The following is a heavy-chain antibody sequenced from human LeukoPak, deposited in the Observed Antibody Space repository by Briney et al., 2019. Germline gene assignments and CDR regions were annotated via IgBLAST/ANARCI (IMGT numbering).Heavy chain of an antibody. J-gene: IGHJ4*02. CDR1: GGLISSGSYY. CDR3: ASTICISTSCYPGVVDY. CDR2: IYSSGST. V-gene: IGHV4-61*02. D-gene: IGHD2-2*01. Sequence: KASETLSLTCTVSGGLISSGSYYWSWIRQPAGKGLEWIGRIYSSGSTNYNPALRSRLTISEDTSKNQFSLKLSSVTAADTAVYYCASTICISTSCYPGVVDYWGQGTLVTVSS.